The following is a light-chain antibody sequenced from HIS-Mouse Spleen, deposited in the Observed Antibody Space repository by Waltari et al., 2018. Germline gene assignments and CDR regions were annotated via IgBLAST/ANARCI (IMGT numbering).Light chain of an antibody. CDR2: GAS. CDR1: QSVSRN. V-gene: IGKV3-15*01. CDR3: QQYNNWPPWT. Sequence: EIVMTQSPATLSVSPGERATLSCRASQSVSRNLAWYQQNPGQAPRLLIYGASTRATGIPARFSGSGSGTEFTLTISSMQSEDFAVYYCQQYNNWPPWTFGQGTKVEIK. J-gene: IGKJ1*01.